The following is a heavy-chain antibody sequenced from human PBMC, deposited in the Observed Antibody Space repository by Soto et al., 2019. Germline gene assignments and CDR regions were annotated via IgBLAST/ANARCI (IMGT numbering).Heavy chain of an antibody. CDR2: INHSGST. V-gene: IGHV4-34*01. J-gene: IGHJ1*01. CDR1: GGSFSGYY. Sequence: NPSETLSLTCAVYGGSFSGYYWSWIRQPPGKGLEWIGEINHSGSTNYNPSLKSRVTISVDTSKNQFSLKLSSVAAADTAVFYCARAWGYGSGRRRDFQHWGQGTLVTVSS. CDR3: ARAWGYGSGRRRDFQH. D-gene: IGHD3-10*01.